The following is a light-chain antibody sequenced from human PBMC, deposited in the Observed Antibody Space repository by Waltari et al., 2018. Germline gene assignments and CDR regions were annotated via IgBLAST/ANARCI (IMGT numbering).Light chain of an antibody. CDR2: DVS. V-gene: IGLV2-14*03. J-gene: IGLJ1*01. CDR3: SSYASGSAFYV. Sequence: QSALTQPASVSGSPGQSITISCTGTSSDVGGSNYVSWYQQYPGKAPKLIIHDVSGRPSGVSIRFSGSKSGNTASLTISGLQAEDEADYYCSSYASGSAFYVFGTATKVTVL. CDR1: SSDVGGSNY.